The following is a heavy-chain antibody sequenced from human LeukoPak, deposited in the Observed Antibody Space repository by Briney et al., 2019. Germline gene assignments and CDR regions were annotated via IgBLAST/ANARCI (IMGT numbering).Heavy chain of an antibody. D-gene: IGHD2-21*01. CDR2: IYYSGST. CDR3: ATAILYAFDI. Sequence: SETLPLTCTVPGGSISSYYWSWIRQPPGKGLEWIGYIYYSGSTNYNPSLKSRVTISVDTSKNQFSLKLSSVTAADTAVYYCATAILYAFDIWGQGTMVTVSS. J-gene: IGHJ3*02. CDR1: GGSISSYY. V-gene: IGHV4-59*08.